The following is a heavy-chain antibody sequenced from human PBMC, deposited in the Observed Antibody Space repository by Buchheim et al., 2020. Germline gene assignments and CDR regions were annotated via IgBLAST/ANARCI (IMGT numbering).Heavy chain of an antibody. Sequence: QVQLVESGGGVVQPGRSLRLSCAASGFTFSSYGMHWVRQAPGKGLEWVAVISYDGSNKYYADSVKGRFTISRDNSKNTQYLQMNSLRAEDTAVYYCAKALYYYGSGSYYNVMYYGMDVWGQGTT. CDR2: ISYDGSNK. V-gene: IGHV3-30*18. CDR3: AKALYYYGSGSYYNVMYYGMDV. J-gene: IGHJ6*02. CDR1: GFTFSSYG. D-gene: IGHD3-10*01.